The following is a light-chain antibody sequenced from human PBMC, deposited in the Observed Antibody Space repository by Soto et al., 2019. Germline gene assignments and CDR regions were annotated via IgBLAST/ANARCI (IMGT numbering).Light chain of an antibody. CDR1: SSDVGGYDY. CDR3: SSHTSGSTRV. CDR2: EVT. Sequence: QYALTQPASVSGSPGQSIAISCTGTSSDVGGYDYVSWYQQHPDKAPKLMIYEVTKRPSGVSNRFSSSKSGNTASLTISGLQPEDEADYYCSSHTSGSTRVFGSGTKLTVL. V-gene: IGLV2-14*01. J-gene: IGLJ1*01.